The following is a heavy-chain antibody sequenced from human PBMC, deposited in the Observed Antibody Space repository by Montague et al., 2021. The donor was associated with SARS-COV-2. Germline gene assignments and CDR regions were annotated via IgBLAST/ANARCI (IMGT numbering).Heavy chain of an antibody. CDR2: INHSGST. J-gene: IGHJ5*02. Sequence: SETLSLTCAVYGGSVSDYYWGWIRQPPGKGLEWIGEINHSGSTNYNPSHKSRVTTSVDTSKNQFSLKLTSVTAADTAVYYCARGPRITMIVVVITDIWFDPWGQGTLVTVSS. D-gene: IGHD3-22*01. CDR3: ARGPRITMIVVVITDIWFDP. V-gene: IGHV4-34*01. CDR1: GGSVSDYY.